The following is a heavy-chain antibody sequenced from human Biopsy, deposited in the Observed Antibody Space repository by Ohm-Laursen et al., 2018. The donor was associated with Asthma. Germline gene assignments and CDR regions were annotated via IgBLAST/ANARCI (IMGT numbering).Heavy chain of an antibody. V-gene: IGHV1-2*06. Sequence: ASVKVSCKTSGYTFIGYHIHWVRQAPGQGLEWMGRINPSSGGTNYAQKFQGRVTMTSDTSISTAYMELSRPRSDDTALYYCARGQKSPGDRWFDPWGQGTLVTVSS. J-gene: IGHJ5*02. CDR3: ARGQKSPGDRWFDP. CDR2: INPSSGGT. CDR1: GYTFIGYH. D-gene: IGHD7-27*01.